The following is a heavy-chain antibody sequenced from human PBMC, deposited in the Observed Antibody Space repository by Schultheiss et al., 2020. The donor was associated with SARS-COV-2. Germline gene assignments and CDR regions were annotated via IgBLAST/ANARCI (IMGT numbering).Heavy chain of an antibody. J-gene: IGHJ6*02. V-gene: IGHV3-66*03. Sequence: GGSLRLSCAASGFTFSDYYMSWIRQAPGKGLEWVSVIYTCGSTHYADSVKGRFTISRDNSKNTLYLQMNSLRAEDTAVYYCARDTPGTSYYDFWSGSQVHYYYYGMDVWGQGTTVTVSS. CDR3: ARDTPGTSYYDFWSGSQVHYYYYGMDV. CDR1: GFTFSDYY. CDR2: IYTCGST. D-gene: IGHD3-3*01.